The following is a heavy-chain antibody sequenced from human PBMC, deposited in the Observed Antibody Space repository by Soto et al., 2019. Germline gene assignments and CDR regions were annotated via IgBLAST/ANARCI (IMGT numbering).Heavy chain of an antibody. Sequence: QVRVVQSGAEVKEPGASVKVSCKASGYSSSNYYTHWVRQAPGQGLEWMGIVNPYGASSNYAQSFQGRVTLTRDTSTNTDYMDLSRLTSDDTAVYYCASVTTIWSNWGQGTLVTVSS. CDR1: GYSSSNYY. D-gene: IGHD2-21*02. V-gene: IGHV1-46*01. CDR3: ASVTTIWSN. J-gene: IGHJ4*02. CDR2: VNPYGASS.